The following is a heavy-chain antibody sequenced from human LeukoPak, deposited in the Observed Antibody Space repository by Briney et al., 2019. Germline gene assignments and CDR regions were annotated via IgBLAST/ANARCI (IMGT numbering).Heavy chain of an antibody. CDR2: INPNSGGT. V-gene: IGHV1-2*02. CDR3: ARGPQVPYGDYVRYYYGMDV. CDR1: GYTFTDYY. J-gene: IGHJ6*02. D-gene: IGHD4-17*01. Sequence: GASVKVSCKASGYTFTDYYLHWVRQAPGQGLEWMGWINPNSGGTDYAQKFQGRVTMTRDTSISTAYMELSRLRSDDTAVYYCARGPQVPYGDYVRYYYGMDVWGQGTTVTVSS.